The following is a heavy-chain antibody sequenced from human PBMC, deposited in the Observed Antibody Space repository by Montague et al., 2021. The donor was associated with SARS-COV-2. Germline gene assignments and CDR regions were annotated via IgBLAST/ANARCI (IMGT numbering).Heavy chain of an antibody. V-gene: IGHV6-1*01. J-gene: IGHJ6*02. CDR1: GDSVSSNSAT. D-gene: IGHD1-1*01. CDR2: TYYRSKWYN. Sequence: CAISGDSVSSNSATWNWVRQSPSRGLQLLCRTYYRSKWYNDYAVSVRGRVTINPDTSKNQFSLQLNSVTPEDTAIYYCTSGREGNYNVMDVWGQGTTVTV. CDR3: TSGREGNYNVMDV.